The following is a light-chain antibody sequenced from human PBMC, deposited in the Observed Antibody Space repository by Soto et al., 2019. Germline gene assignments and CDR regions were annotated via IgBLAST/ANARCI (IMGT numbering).Light chain of an antibody. V-gene: IGLV2-14*01. J-gene: IGLJ2*01. Sequence: QSALTQPASVSGSPGQSITISCTGTSSDVGGYDYVSWYQQYAGKAPKLTIYNVRNRPSGVSNRFSGSKSGNRASLTISGLQPEDEADYFCSSYTNSGTVLFGGGTKLTVL. CDR3: SSYTNSGTVL. CDR2: NVR. CDR1: SSDVGGYDY.